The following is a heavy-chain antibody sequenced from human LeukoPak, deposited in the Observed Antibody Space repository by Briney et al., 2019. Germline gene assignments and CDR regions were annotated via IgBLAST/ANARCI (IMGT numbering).Heavy chain of an antibody. V-gene: IGHV4-39*01. CDR1: GDSIDSSNYY. CDR3: ASGYAEVLLVAEAFDH. CDR2: IRYSGTT. D-gene: IGHD5-12*01. Sequence: PSETLSLTCTVSGDSIDSSNYYWAWIRQPPGKGLEWIATIRYSGTTFYNMSVKSRVAISIDSSKNQFSLKLSSVSASDTAVYFCASGYAEVLLVAEAFDHWGQGTLVTVSS. J-gene: IGHJ5*02.